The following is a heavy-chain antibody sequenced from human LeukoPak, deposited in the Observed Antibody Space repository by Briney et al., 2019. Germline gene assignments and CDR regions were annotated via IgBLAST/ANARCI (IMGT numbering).Heavy chain of an antibody. V-gene: IGHV3-30-3*01. CDR1: GFTFSSYA. J-gene: IGHJ6*03. CDR3: AREALDIVVVPASWRMYYMDV. CDR2: ISYDGSNK. D-gene: IGHD2-2*03. Sequence: TGGSLRLSCAASGFTFSSYAMHWVRQAPGKGLEWVAVISYDGSNKYYADSVKGRFTISRDNSKNTLYLQMNSLRAEDTAVYYCAREALDIVVVPASWRMYYMDVWGKGTTVTVSS.